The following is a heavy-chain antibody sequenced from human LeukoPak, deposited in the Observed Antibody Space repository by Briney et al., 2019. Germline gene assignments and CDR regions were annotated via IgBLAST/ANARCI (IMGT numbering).Heavy chain of an antibody. CDR3: ARVTITMIVGTFDY. CDR1: GFTFSSYA. J-gene: IGHJ4*02. V-gene: IGHV3-30-3*01. Sequence: PGRSLRLSCAASGFTFSSYAMHWVRQAPGKGLEWVAVISYDGSNKYYADSVKGRFTISRDNSKNTLYLQMNSLRAEDTAVYYCARVTITMIVGTFDYWGQGTLATVSS. CDR2: ISYDGSNK. D-gene: IGHD3-22*01.